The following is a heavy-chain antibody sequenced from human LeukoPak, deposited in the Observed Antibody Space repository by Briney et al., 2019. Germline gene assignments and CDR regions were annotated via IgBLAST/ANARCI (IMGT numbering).Heavy chain of an antibody. J-gene: IGHJ4*02. CDR3: ATPHDATAYYYVSSGYFC. CDR1: GYSFSGYW. Sequence: KLGESLKISCKGSGYSFSGYWIALVRPIPGKGLEWMGIIYPAVSATRYSPSFQRQVTISADKSITTACLQWSSLKASDTAMYYCATPHDATAYYYVSSGYFCWGQGTVASVSS. D-gene: IGHD3-22*01. V-gene: IGHV5-51*01. CDR2: IYPAVSAT.